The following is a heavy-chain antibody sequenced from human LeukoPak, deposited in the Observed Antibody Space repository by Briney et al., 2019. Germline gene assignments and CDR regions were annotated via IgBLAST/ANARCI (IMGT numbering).Heavy chain of an antibody. Sequence: ASVKVSCKASGYTFTGYYMHWVRQAPGQGLEWMGWINPNSGGTNYAQKFQGRATMTRDTSISTAYMELSRLRSDDTAVYYCARVRDVSSGYYYDYWGQGTLVTVSS. CDR2: INPNSGGT. CDR1: GYTFTGYY. D-gene: IGHD3-22*01. J-gene: IGHJ4*02. V-gene: IGHV1-2*02. CDR3: ARVRDVSSGYYYDY.